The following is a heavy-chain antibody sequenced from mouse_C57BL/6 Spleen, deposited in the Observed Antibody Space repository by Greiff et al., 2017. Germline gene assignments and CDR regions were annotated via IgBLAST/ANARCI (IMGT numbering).Heavy chain of an antibody. CDR2: IYPGNSDT. CDR1: GYTFTSYW. Sequence: EVQLQQSGTVLARPGASVKMSCKTSGYTFTSYWMHWVKQRPGQGLEWIGAIYPGNSDTSYNQKCKGKAKLTAVTSASTAYMELSSLTNEDSAVYYCTRELYYGRRGDYYAMDYWGQGTSVTVSS. J-gene: IGHJ4*01. V-gene: IGHV1-5*01. CDR3: TRELYYGRRGDYYAMDY. D-gene: IGHD1-1*01.